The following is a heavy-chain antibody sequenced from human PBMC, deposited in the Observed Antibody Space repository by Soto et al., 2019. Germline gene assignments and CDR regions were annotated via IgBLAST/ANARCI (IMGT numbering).Heavy chain of an antibody. CDR3: ANRGGYGSGNYYHYFDY. J-gene: IGHJ4*02. Sequence: QITLKGSGPTLVKPTQTLTLTCTFSGFSLSTSEVGVGWIRQPPGKALEWLTLIYWDDDKHYSPSLKGRLTITKETSKNPVVLTMTNIDPVDTATYYCANRGGYGSGNYYHYFDYWGQGALVTVSS. CDR2: IYWDDDK. CDR1: GFSLSTSEVG. D-gene: IGHD3-10*01. V-gene: IGHV2-5*02.